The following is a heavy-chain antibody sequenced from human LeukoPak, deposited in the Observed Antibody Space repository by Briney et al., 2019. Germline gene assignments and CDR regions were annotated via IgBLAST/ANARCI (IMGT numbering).Heavy chain of an antibody. Sequence: GGPLRLSCAASGFTFSSYAMSWVRQAPGKGLEWVSAISGSGGSTYYADSVKGRFTISRDNSKNTLYLQMNSLRAEDTAVYYCAKDRGFSVGATHVDHWGQGTLVTVSS. CDR1: GFTFSSYA. CDR3: AKDRGFSVGATHVDH. V-gene: IGHV3-23*01. D-gene: IGHD1-26*01. CDR2: ISGSGGST. J-gene: IGHJ4*02.